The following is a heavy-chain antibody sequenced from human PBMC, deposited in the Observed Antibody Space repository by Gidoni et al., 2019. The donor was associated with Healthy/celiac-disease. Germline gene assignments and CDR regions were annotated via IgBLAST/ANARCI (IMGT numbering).Heavy chain of an antibody. CDR2: IYSGGST. CDR3: ARDNSSGWPTFYGMDV. D-gene: IGHD6-19*01. J-gene: IGHJ6*02. CDR1: GFTASSNY. V-gene: IGHV3-53*01. Sequence: EVQLVESGGGLIQPGGSLRISCAASGFTASSNYMSWVRQAPGKGLEWVSVIYSGGSTYYADSVKVRFTISRDNSKNTLYLQMNSLRAEDTAVYYCARDNSSGWPTFYGMDVWGQGTTVTVSS.